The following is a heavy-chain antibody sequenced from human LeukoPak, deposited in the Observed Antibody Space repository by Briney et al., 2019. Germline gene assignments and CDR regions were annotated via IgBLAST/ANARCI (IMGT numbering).Heavy chain of an antibody. V-gene: IGHV3-53*01. CDR2: IYSGGST. CDR1: GFTVSSYY. Sequence: GGSLRLSCAASGFTVSSYYMSWVRQAPGKGLEWVSVIYSGGSTYYADSVKGRFTISRDNAKNSLYLQVNSQRAEDTAVYYCARDPTPYSGSFDYWGQGTLLTVSS. CDR3: ARDPTPYSGSFDY. J-gene: IGHJ4*02. D-gene: IGHD1-26*01.